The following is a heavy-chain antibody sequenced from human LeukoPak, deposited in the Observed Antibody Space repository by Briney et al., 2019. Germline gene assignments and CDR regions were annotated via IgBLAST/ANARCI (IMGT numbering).Heavy chain of an antibody. V-gene: IGHV1-69*05. CDR2: IIPIFGTA. J-gene: IGHJ6*03. D-gene: IGHD4-23*01. CDR3: ARGDYGGNSYYYMDV. CDR1: GGTFSSYA. Sequence: ASVKVSCKASGGTFSSYAISWVRQAPGQGLEWMGGIIPIFGTANYAQKFQGRVTITTDESTSTAYMELSSLRSEDTAVHYCARGDYGGNSYYYMDVWGKGTTVTVSS.